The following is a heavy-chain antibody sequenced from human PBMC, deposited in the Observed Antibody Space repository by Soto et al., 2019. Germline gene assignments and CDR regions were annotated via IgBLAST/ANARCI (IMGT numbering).Heavy chain of an antibody. CDR3: ARIIGYCRNNDCSWTFDI. V-gene: IGHV5-51*01. CDR1: GYSFISYW. D-gene: IGHD2-2*03. J-gene: IGHJ3*02. Sequence: PGESLKISCQTSGYSFISYWVAWVRQKPGKGLEWMGTFYPGDSTSTYSPSFQGQVTISVDKSISTAYLHLSSLRASDTAMYYCARIIGYCRNNDCSWTFDIWGQGTMVTVSS. CDR2: FYPGDSTS.